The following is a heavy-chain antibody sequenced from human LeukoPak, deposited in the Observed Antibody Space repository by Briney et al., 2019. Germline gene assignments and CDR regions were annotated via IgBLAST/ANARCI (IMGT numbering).Heavy chain of an antibody. V-gene: IGHV4-31*03. Sequence: SETLSLTCTVSGGPISSGGYYWNWIRQLPTEGLEWIGHIYYTGRTTYNPFVKSRVSISADTSKNQFSLKLNSVIAADTAVYFCASAPLGNSFGYMAYWGQGALVTVSS. CDR1: GGPISSGGYY. D-gene: IGHD5-18*01. CDR2: IYYTGRT. CDR3: ASAPLGNSFGYMAY. J-gene: IGHJ4*02.